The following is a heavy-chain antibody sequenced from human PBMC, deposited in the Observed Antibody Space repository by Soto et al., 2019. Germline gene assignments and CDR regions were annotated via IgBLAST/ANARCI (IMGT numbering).Heavy chain of an antibody. D-gene: IGHD3-22*01. CDR1: GFIFSDYA. CDR2: ISVSGVSI. V-gene: IGHV3-23*01. CDR3: AKRPDSSDSSVYPA. J-gene: IGHJ5*02. Sequence: PWGSLRLSCAASGFIFSDYAMTWVRQAPGKGLEWVSVISVSGVSIYYTESVRGRFTISRDNSKNTLYLQMHSLRPEDTAVYYCAKRPDSSDSSVYPAWGQGTQVTVSS.